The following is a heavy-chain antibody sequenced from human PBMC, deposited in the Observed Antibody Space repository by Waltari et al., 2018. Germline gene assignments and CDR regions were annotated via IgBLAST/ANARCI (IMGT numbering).Heavy chain of an antibody. D-gene: IGHD5-18*01. J-gene: IGHJ4*02. V-gene: IGHV4-34*01. CDR3: ARGYSYGNYYFDY. CDR1: GGSFRGYY. Sequence: QVQLQHRGAGLLKPSATLSLTCAVYGGSFRGYYWRWIRQPQGKGLECIGEINQSGSTNYNPSIKSRVTISVDTSKNQFSLKLSSVTAADTAVYYCARGYSYGNYYFDYWGQGTLVTVSS. CDR2: INQSGST.